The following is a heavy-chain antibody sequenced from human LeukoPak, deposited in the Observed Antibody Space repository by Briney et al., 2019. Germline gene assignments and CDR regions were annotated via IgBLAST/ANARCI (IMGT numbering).Heavy chain of an antibody. D-gene: IGHD5-18*01. CDR3: ARSRSGYSYDHAAFEI. Sequence: SETLSLTCTVSGGSISSFYWSWIRQPPGKGLEWIAYIDYRGSTTYNPSLRSRVTISVDTSRNQFSLKLYSVTAADTAVYYCARSRSGYSYDHAAFEIWGQGTMATVSS. CDR1: GGSISSFY. J-gene: IGHJ3*02. V-gene: IGHV4-59*01. CDR2: IDYRGST.